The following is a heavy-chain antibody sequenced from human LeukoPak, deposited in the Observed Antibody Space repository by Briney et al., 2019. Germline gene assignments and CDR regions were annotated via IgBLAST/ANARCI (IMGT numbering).Heavy chain of an antibody. CDR1: GYSISSGYY. Sequence: SETLSLTCTVSGYSISSGYYWGWIRQPPGKGLEWIGSIYHSGSTYYNPSLKSRVTISVDTSKNQFSLKLSSVTAADTAVYYCARGLGGSGSYRYYYYGMDVWGQGTTVTVSS. D-gene: IGHD3-10*01. CDR2: IYHSGST. V-gene: IGHV4-38-2*02. CDR3: ARGLGGSGSYRYYYYGMDV. J-gene: IGHJ6*02.